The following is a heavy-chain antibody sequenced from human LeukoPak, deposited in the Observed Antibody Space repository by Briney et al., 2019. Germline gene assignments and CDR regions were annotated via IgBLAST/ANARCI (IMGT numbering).Heavy chain of an antibody. V-gene: IGHV3-21*01. CDR2: ISSISSYI. CDR1: AFTFSSYS. CDR3: ARTTVNILGTFDY. J-gene: IGHJ4*01. Sequence: GRSLRLSCAASAFTFSSYSMNWVRQAPGKGLGWVSSISSISSYIYYADSVKGRFTISRDNAKNSLYLQMTSLRAEDTAVYYCARTTVNILGTFDYWGQGTLVTVSS. D-gene: IGHD4-17*01.